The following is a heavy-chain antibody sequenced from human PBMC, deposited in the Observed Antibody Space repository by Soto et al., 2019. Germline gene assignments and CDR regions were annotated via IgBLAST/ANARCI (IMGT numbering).Heavy chain of an antibody. CDR2: INAGNGNT. J-gene: IGHJ4*02. Sequence: QVQLVQSGADVKKPGAPVKVSCKASGYTFSGYALHWVRQAPGQRLEWMGWINAGNGNTKYSQKFQGRVTITRDTSASTAYMELSSLRAEDTAVYYCARGRWTQTTAVYYLDYWGQGTLVTVSS. D-gene: IGHD1-1*01. CDR3: ARGRWTQTTAVYYLDY. CDR1: GYTFSGYA. V-gene: IGHV1-3*01.